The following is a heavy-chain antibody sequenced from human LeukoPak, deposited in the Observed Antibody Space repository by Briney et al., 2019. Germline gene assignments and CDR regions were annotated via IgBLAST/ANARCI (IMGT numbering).Heavy chain of an antibody. CDR2: VIAIFGGV. D-gene: IGHD3-22*01. CDR1: RGTFSSYG. V-gene: IGHV1-69*05. Sequence: GASVKVSCKASRGTFSSYGISWVRQAPGQGLEWMGGVIAIFGGVKYGQKFQGRATITTDESTSTAYMELSSLTSEDTGVYYCARGELGDSSGFSFFDYWGQGTLVTVSS. J-gene: IGHJ4*02. CDR3: ARGELGDSSGFSFFDY.